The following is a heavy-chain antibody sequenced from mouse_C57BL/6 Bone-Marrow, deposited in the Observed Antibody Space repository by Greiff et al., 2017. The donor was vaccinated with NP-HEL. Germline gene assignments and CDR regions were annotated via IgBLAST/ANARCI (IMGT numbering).Heavy chain of an antibody. V-gene: IGHV3-1*01. CDR1: GYSITSGYD. J-gene: IGHJ4*01. D-gene: IGHD1-1*01. Sequence: EVKLVESGPGMVKPSQSLSLTCTVTGYSITSGYDWHWIRHFPGNKLEWMGYISYSGSTNYNPSLKSRISITHDTSKNHFFLKLNSVTTEDTATDYCARVGYYGSSPYAMDYWGQGTSVTVSS. CDR2: ISYSGST. CDR3: ARVGYYGSSPYAMDY.